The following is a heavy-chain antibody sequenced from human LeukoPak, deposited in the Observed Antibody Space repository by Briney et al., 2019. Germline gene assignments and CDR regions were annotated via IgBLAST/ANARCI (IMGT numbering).Heavy chain of an antibody. V-gene: IGHV1-18*01. Sequence: ASVQVSCQASGYTFTSYGISWVRQAPGQGLEWMGWISAYNGNTNYAQKLQGRVTMTTDTSTSTAYMELRSLRSDDTAVYYCARAYSSSSDFDYWGQGTLVTVSS. CDR3: ARAYSSSSDFDY. D-gene: IGHD6-6*01. J-gene: IGHJ4*02. CDR1: GYTFTSYG. CDR2: ISAYNGNT.